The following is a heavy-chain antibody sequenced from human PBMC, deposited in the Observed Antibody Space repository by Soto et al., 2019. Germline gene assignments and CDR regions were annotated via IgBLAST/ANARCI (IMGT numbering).Heavy chain of an antibody. CDR2: ISGSGDST. CDR1: GFTFSSYA. Sequence: EVQLLESGGGLEQPGGSLRLSCAASGFTFSSYAMNWVRQAPGKGLEWVSVISGSGDSTYYADSVKGRFTISRDNSKNPLYLQMNSLRAEDPAVYYCARRGSGSYYDYWGQGTLVTVSS. V-gene: IGHV3-23*01. J-gene: IGHJ4*02. CDR3: ARRGSGSYYDY. D-gene: IGHD1-26*01.